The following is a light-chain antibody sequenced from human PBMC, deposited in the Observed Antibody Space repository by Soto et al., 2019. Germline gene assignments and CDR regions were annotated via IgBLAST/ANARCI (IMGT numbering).Light chain of an antibody. Sequence: QSALTQPASVSGSPGQSITISCTGSSNDVGAFNYVSWYRHSPGEAPKVLIRGVSIRPSGVSIRFSASKSANTASLTISGLQAEDESDYYCCSYAGSYSWVFGGGTKLTVL. CDR1: SNDVGAFNY. CDR3: CSYAGSYSWV. V-gene: IGLV2-14*03. J-gene: IGLJ3*02. CDR2: GVS.